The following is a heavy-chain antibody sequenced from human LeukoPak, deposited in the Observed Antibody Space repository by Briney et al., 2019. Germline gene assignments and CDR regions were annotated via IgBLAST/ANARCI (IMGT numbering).Heavy chain of an antibody. CDR2: INPNSGGT. J-gene: IGHJ5*02. V-gene: IGHV1-2*04. CDR3: ARGFSSSWYAAPNWFDP. Sequence: GASVTVSCTASGYTFTGYYMHWVRQAPGQGLEWMGWINPNSGGTNYAQKFQGWVTMTRDTSISTAYMELSRLRSDDTAVYYCARGFSSSWYAAPNWFDPWGQGTLVTVSS. D-gene: IGHD6-13*01. CDR1: GYTFTGYY.